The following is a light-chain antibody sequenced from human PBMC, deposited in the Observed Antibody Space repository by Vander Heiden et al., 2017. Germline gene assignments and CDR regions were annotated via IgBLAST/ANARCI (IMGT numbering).Light chain of an antibody. CDR3: QQRSNWPPET. J-gene: IGKJ4*01. CDR1: QSVSSY. V-gene: IGKV3-11*01. CDR2: DAS. Sequence: EIVLPTSPATLSLSPGERATLPCRASQSVSSYLAWYQQKPGQAPRLLIYDASNRATGIPARFSGSGSGTDFTLTISSLEPEDFAVYYCQQRSNWPPETFGGGTKVEIK.